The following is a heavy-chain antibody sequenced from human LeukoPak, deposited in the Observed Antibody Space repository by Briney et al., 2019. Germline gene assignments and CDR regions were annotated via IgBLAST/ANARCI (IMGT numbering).Heavy chain of an antibody. Sequence: GGSLRLSCAASGFIFSNSGMHWVRQAPGKGLEWVAVIWYDGSNTYYADSVKGRFTISRDNSKSTLYLQMDSLRVEDTAVYYCARSPMITFGGVIVPGYYFDYWGQGILVTVPS. D-gene: IGHD3-16*02. CDR2: IWYDGSNT. CDR1: GFIFSNSG. V-gene: IGHV3-33*01. CDR3: ARSPMITFGGVIVPGYYFDY. J-gene: IGHJ4*02.